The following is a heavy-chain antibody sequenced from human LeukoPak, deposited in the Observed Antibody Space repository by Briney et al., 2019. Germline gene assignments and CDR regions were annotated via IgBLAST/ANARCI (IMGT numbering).Heavy chain of an antibody. CDR1: GYTFTSYG. CDR2: ISAYIGNT. Sequence: GASVKVSCKASGYTFTSYGISWVRQAPGQGLECMGWISAYIGNTNYAQKLQGRVTMTTDTSTSTAYMELRSLRSDDTAVYYCATYCSSTSCYTPQWAFDYWGQGTLVTVSS. J-gene: IGHJ4*02. D-gene: IGHD2-2*02. V-gene: IGHV1-18*01. CDR3: ATYCSSTSCYTPQWAFDY.